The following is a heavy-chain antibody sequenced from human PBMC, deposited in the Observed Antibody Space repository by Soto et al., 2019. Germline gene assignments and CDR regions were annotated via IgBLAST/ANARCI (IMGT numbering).Heavy chain of an antibody. Sequence: ASVKVSCKASAYWFSTYFIAWVRQAPRQGLEWMGWISPSKDKTRYAQKLQGRVTMTTDTSTSTAYMKLRTLTSDDTAIYYCAGPNYYGSNWLDSWGQGTLVTVSS. V-gene: IGHV1-18*01. CDR1: AYWFSTYF. J-gene: IGHJ5*01. D-gene: IGHD3-10*01. CDR2: ISPSKDKT. CDR3: AGPNYYGSNWLDS.